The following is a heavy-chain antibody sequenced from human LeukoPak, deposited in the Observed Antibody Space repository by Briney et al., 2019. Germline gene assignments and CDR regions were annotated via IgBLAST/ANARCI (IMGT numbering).Heavy chain of an antibody. CDR2: IYTSGST. CDR1: GGSISSYY. J-gene: IGHJ5*02. D-gene: IGHD6-13*01. V-gene: IGHV4-4*07. Sequence: SETLSLTCTVSGGSISSYYWSWIRPPAGKGLEWIGRIYTSGSTNYNPSLKSRVTMSVDTSKNQFSLKLSSVTAADTAVYYCARVPVAAAGTYGFNWFDPWGQGTLVTVSS. CDR3: ARVPVAAAGTYGFNWFDP.